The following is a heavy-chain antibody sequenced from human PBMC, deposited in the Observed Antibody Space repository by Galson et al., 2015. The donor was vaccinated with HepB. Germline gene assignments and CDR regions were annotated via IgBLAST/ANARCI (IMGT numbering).Heavy chain of an antibody. D-gene: IGHD3-10*01. V-gene: IGHV1-18*01. CDR2: ISAYNGNT. CDR1: GYDFPSPG. Sequence: SVKVSGKAHGYDFPSPGMRWVRQAPGQGLEGMGWISAYNGNTNYAQKLQGRVTMTTDTSTSTAYMELRSLRSDDTAVYYCAREKLLWFGELLDYFDYWGQGTLVTVSS. J-gene: IGHJ4*02. CDR3: AREKLLWFGELLDYFDY.